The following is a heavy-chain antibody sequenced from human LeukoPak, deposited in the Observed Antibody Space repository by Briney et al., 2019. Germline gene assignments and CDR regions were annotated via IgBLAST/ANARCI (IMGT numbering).Heavy chain of an antibody. D-gene: IGHD2-2*02. CDR3: ARDGSGCSSTSCYNGDY. CDR2: PNSGGT. J-gene: IGHJ4*02. Sequence: PNSGGTNYAQKFQGRVTKTRDTSISTAYMELSRLRSDDTAVYYCARDGSGCSSTSCYNGDYWGQGTLVTVSS. V-gene: IGHV1-2*02.